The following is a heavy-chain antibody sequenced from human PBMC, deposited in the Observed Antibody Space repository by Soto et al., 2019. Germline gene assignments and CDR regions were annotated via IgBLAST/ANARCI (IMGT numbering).Heavy chain of an antibody. Sequence: QVRLQQWGAGLLKPWETLSLTCAVYGGSFSDYSWTWIRQPPGKGLECIGEINHNGYTNYNPSLKSRVTIPVDTSTKQFSLNLNSLTAADTAVYYCARGSSTWSLGDWGQGTLVTVSS. CDR3: ARGSSTWSLGD. V-gene: IGHV4-34*01. CDR2: INHNGYT. J-gene: IGHJ4*02. D-gene: IGHD6-13*01. CDR1: GGSFSDYS.